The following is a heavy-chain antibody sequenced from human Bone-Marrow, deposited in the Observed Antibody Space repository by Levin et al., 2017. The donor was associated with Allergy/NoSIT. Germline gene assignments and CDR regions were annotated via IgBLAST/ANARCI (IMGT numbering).Heavy chain of an antibody. D-gene: IGHD6-6*01. Sequence: PGGSLRLSCAASGFTFDDYAMHWVRQAPGKGLEWVSGISWNSGSIGYADSVKGRFTISRDNAKNSLYLQMNSLRAEDTALYYCAKRGYSSSSSDYWGQGTLVTVSS. CDR3: AKRGYSSSSSDY. CDR1: GFTFDDYA. V-gene: IGHV3-9*01. CDR2: ISWNSGSI. J-gene: IGHJ4*02.